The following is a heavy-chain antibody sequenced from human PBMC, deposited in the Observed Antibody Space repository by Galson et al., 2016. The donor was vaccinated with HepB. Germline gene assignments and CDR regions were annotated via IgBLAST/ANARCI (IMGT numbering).Heavy chain of an antibody. CDR2: IYVGGST. D-gene: IGHD4-23*01. Sequence: SLRLSCAASGFTVSSNYMNWVRQAPGKGLEWVSIIYVGGSTYYADSVRGRFTISRDNSKNTLYLQMNSLRAEDTAVYYCATLTRWSPALWSWGQGTLVIVSS. J-gene: IGHJ5*02. CDR3: ATLTRWSPALWS. V-gene: IGHV3-53*01. CDR1: GFTVSSNY.